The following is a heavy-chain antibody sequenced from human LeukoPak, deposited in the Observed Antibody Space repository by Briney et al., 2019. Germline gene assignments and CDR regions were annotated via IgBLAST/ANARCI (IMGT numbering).Heavy chain of an antibody. J-gene: IGHJ4*02. CDR3: ARLRWPRGGRSSFDY. D-gene: IGHD3-10*01. V-gene: IGHV5-51*01. CDR2: VNPDDSDT. CDR1: GYSFTSHW. Sequence: GESLQISCKGSGYSFTSHWIGWVRQMPGKGLEWMGIVNPDDSDTIYSPSFQGQVTISADESITTAYLQWSSLKASDTAMYYCARLRWPRGGRSSFDYWGQGALVTVSS.